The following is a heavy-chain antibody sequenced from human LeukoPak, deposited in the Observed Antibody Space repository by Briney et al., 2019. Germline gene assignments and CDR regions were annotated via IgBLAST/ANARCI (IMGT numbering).Heavy chain of an antibody. CDR1: GFTFTNHW. D-gene: IGHD4-17*01. CDR3: ARASIYGDELGAFDI. CDR2: LPPDELDI. V-gene: IGHV3-74*01. J-gene: IGHJ3*02. Sequence: GGSLRLSCAASGFTFTNHWMHWVRQAPGMGLVWVSRLPPDELDIIYADSVKGRFTVSRDNAKNTVYLQMNSLRAEDTAVYYCARASIYGDELGAFDIWGQGTTVTVSS.